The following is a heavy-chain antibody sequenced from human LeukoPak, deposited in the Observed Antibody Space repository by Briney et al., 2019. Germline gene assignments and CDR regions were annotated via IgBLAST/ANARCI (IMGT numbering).Heavy chain of an antibody. J-gene: IGHJ6*02. D-gene: IGHD6-6*01. CDR1: GFTFSSYG. V-gene: IGHV3-30*18. CDR3: AKENIAARPDYYYYYGMDV. CDR2: ISYDGSNK. Sequence: GESLRLSCAASGFTFSSYGMHWVRQAPGKGLEWVAVISYDGSNKYYADSVKGRFTISRDNSKNTLYLQMNSLRAEDTAVYYCAKENIAARPDYYYYYGMDVWGQGTTVTVSS.